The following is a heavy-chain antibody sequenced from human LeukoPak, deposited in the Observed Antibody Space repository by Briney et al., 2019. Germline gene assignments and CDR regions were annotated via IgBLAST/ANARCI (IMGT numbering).Heavy chain of an antibody. CDR1: GGSISSYY. CDR3: ARATVTTGVDY. D-gene: IGHD4-17*01. V-gene: IGHV4-59*01. CDR2: IFYSGRT. Sequence: SETLSLTCTVSGGSISSYYWNWIRQPPGKGLEWIGYIFYSGRTSYNPSLKSRVTLSVDTSKNWLSLRLTSVTAADTAVYYCARATVTTGVDYWGQGTLVTVSS. J-gene: IGHJ4*02.